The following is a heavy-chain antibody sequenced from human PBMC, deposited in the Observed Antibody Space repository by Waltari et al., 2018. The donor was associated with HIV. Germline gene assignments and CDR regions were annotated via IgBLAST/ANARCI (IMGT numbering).Heavy chain of an antibody. CDR3: ARDQVGATYCDY. Sequence: QVQLQESGPGLVKPSETLSLTCAVSGYSISSGYYWGWIRPPPGKGLAWSGSIYHSGTTSYDPSVKSRVTRSIDTSKNQVSLKLRSVTAADTAVYYCARDQVGATYCDYWGQGTLVTVSS. J-gene: IGHJ4*02. D-gene: IGHD1-26*01. V-gene: IGHV4-38-2*02. CDR2: IYHSGTT. CDR1: GYSISSGYY.